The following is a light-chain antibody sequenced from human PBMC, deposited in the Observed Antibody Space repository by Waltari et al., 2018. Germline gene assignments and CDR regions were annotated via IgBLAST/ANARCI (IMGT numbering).Light chain of an antibody. J-gene: IGLJ3*02. V-gene: IGLV1-40*01. CDR1: SSNIGADSG. CDR3: QSYDSSLSGVV. Sequence: APGQRVTISCTGSSSNIGADSGVHWYQHLPGTAPKLLIYVNNNRPSGVSDRFSGSKSGTSASLAITGLQAEDEADYYCQSYDSSLSGVVFGGGTKVTVL. CDR2: VNN.